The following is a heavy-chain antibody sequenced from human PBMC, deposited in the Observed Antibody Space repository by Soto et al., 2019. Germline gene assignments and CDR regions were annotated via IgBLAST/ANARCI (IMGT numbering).Heavy chain of an antibody. J-gene: IGHJ6*03. V-gene: IGHV3-21*01. CDR1: GFTFSSYS. Sequence: GGSLRLSCAASGFTFSSYSMNWVRQAPGKGLEWVSSISSSSSYIYYADSVKGRFTISRDNAKNSLYLQMNSLRAEDTAVYYCARGPITIFGVVTDYYMDVWGKGTTVTVSS. D-gene: IGHD3-3*01. CDR3: ARGPITIFGVVTDYYMDV. CDR2: ISSSSSYI.